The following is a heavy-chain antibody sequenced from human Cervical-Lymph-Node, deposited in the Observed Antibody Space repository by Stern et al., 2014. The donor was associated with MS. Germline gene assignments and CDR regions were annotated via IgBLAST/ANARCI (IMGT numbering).Heavy chain of an antibody. CDR1: GYTFAFYW. J-gene: IGHJ5*02. CDR3: ARLVNFNYFDP. CDR2: IYPGDSKT. Sequence: EVQLEESGAEVKKPGESVKISCKGSGYTFAFYWIAWVRQMPGKGLEWMGIIYPGDSKTTYSPSFEGQVTFSADESLSTAYLHWNSLKASDTAIYYCARLVNFNYFDPWGQGTLVTVSS. V-gene: IGHV5-51*01. D-gene: IGHD3-22*01.